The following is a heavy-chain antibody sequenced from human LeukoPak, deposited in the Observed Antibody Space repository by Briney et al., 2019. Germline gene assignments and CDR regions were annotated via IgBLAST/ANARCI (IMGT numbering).Heavy chain of an antibody. CDR3: ARNYYGSGSFFDY. J-gene: IGHJ4*02. V-gene: IGHV1-69*05. CDR1: GGTFSSYA. Sequence: SVKVSCKASGGTFSSYAIGWVRQAPGQGLEWMGGIIPIFGTANYAQKFQGRVTITTDESTSTAYMELSSLRSEDTAVYYCARNYYGSGSFFDYWGQGTLVTVSS. D-gene: IGHD3-10*01. CDR2: IIPIFGTA.